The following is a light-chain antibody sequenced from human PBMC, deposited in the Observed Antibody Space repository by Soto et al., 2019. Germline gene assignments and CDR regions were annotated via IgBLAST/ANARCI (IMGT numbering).Light chain of an antibody. CDR3: QQYNNWPPKYT. Sequence: EIVMTQSPATLSVSPGERVTLSCRASQSVSSNLAWYQQKPGQAPRLLIYGASTTATGIPARFSGSGSGTDFTLTIFGLQSEDFAVYYCQQYNNWPPKYTFGPGTKLEIK. V-gene: IGKV3-15*01. CDR2: GAS. CDR1: QSVSSN. J-gene: IGKJ2*01.